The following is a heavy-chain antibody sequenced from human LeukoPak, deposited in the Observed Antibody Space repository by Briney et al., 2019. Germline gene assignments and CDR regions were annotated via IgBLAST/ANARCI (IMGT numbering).Heavy chain of an antibody. CDR3: GRFTRSGDSVY. J-gene: IGHJ4*02. CDR1: GFTFSSYW. Sequence: GGSLRLSCAASGFTFSSYWMSWVRQAPGKGLKWVANIKQDGSEKQYVDSVKGRFAISRDNAENSLYLQMNSLKAEDTAVYYCGRFTRSGDSVYWGQGTLVTVSS. D-gene: IGHD7-27*01. V-gene: IGHV3-7*04. CDR2: IKQDGSEK.